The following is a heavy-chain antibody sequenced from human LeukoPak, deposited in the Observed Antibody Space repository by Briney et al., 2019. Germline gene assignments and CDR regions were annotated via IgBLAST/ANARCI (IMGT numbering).Heavy chain of an antibody. J-gene: IGHJ4*02. D-gene: IGHD5-12*01. Sequence: QLGGSLRLSCPASGFPFGDYAMSWVRQAPGKGLEWVGFIRSKAYGGTTEYAASVKGRFTISRDDSKSIAYLQMDSLKTEDTAVYYCTRRDIVATIDYFDYWGQGTLVTVSS. CDR3: TRRDIVATIDYFDY. CDR1: GFPFGDYA. CDR2: IRSKAYGGTT. V-gene: IGHV3-49*04.